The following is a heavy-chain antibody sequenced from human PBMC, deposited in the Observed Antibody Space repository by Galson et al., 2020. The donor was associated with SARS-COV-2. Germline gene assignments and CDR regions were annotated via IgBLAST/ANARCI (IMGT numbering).Heavy chain of an antibody. Sequence: GESLKISCAAPGFTLSNASLSGVRLAPVQGLQWAGRLNSKTDGATTDYAEPVKGSFTISRADSKNTLYLQMNSLKTEDTAVYYCTTDLHDYGDLDYWGQGTLVTVSS. V-gene: IGHV3-15*01. CDR2: LNSKTDGATT. CDR3: TTDLHDYGDLDY. CDR1: GFTLSNAS. J-gene: IGHJ4*02. D-gene: IGHD4-17*01.